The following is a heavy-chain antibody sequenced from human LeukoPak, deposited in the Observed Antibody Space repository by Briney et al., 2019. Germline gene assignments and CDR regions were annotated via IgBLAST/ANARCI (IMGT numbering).Heavy chain of an antibody. D-gene: IGHD6-6*01. V-gene: IGHV4-4*07. J-gene: IGHJ5*01. CDR2: IYTSGST. CDR3: ARDVRDFSSSDRGWFYS. CDR1: GGSISSYY. Sequence: PSETLSLTCTVSGGSISSYYWSWIRQPAGKGLEWIGRIYTSGSTNYNPSLKSRVTMSVDTSKNQFSLKLSSVTAADTAVYYCARDVRDFSSSDRGWFYSWGQGTLVTVSS.